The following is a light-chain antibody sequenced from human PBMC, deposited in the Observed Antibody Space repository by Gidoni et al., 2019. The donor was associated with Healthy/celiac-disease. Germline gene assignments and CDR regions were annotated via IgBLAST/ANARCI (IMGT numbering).Light chain of an antibody. CDR3: HQYGTSRGYT. V-gene: IGKV3-20*01. CDR2: GAS. CDR1: QSVSSSY. J-gene: IGKJ2*01. Sequence: EIVLTPSPGTLSLSPGERATLSCRASQSVSSSYLAWYQQKPGQAPRLLIYGASSRATGIPDRFSGSGSGTDFTLTISRLEPEDFAVYYCHQYGTSRGYTFGQGTKLEIK.